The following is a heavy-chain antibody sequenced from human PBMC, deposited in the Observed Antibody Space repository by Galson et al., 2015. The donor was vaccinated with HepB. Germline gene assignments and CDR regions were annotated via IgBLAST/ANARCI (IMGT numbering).Heavy chain of an antibody. CDR2: INPNSGGT. J-gene: IGHJ2*01. D-gene: IGHD6-13*01. V-gene: IGHV1-2*02. CDR1: GYTFTGYY. CDR3: ARDPGIAAAGLLYWYFDL. Sequence: SVKVSCKASGYTFTGYYMHWVRQAPGQGLEWMGWINPNSGGTNYAQKFQGRVTMTRDTSISTAYMELSRLRSDDTAVYYCARDPGIAAAGLLYWYFDLWGRGTLVTVSS.